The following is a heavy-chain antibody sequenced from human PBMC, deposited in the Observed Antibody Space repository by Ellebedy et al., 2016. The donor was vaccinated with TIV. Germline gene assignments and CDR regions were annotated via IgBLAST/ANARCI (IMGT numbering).Heavy chain of an antibody. Sequence: SETLSLXXTVSGYSISSGYYWGWIRQPPGKGLEWIGSIYHSGSTYYNPSLKSRVTISVDTSKNQFSLKLSSVTAADTAVYYCARRRERWGSLDYWGQGTLVTVSS. D-gene: IGHD7-27*01. CDR1: GYSISSGYY. V-gene: IGHV4-38-2*02. J-gene: IGHJ4*02. CDR2: IYHSGST. CDR3: ARRRERWGSLDY.